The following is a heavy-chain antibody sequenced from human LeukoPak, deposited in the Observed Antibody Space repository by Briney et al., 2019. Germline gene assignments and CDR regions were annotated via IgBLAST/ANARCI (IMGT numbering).Heavy chain of an antibody. CDR2: ISSGGGST. J-gene: IGHJ4*02. Sequence: GGSLRLSCAASGFTFSTYAMSWARQAPGKGLQWVSAISSGGGSTYYADSVKGRFTISRDNSKNTLYLQMNSLRAEDTAIYYCAKDFDYYGSGSYFDYWGQGTLVTVSS. V-gene: IGHV3-23*01. D-gene: IGHD3-10*01. CDR1: GFTFSTYA. CDR3: AKDFDYYGSGSYFDY.